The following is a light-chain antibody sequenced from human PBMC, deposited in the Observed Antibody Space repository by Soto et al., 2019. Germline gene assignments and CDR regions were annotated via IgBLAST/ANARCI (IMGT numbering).Light chain of an antibody. CDR1: SSNIGSNY. CDR2: RNN. Sequence: QSVLTRPPSASGTPGQRVTISCSGSSSNIGSNYVYWYQQLPGTAPKLLIYRNNQRPSGVRDRFSGSKSGTSASLAISGLRSEDEADYYCAAWDDSLSVNWVFGGGTKLTVL. V-gene: IGLV1-47*01. CDR3: AAWDDSLSVNWV. J-gene: IGLJ3*02.